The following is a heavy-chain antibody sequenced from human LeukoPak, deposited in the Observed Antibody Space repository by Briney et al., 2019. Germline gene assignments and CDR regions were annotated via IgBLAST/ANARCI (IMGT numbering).Heavy chain of an antibody. CDR1: GGSISSGSYY. D-gene: IGHD5-24*01. CDR2: IYYSGST. CDR3: ARQGRGIQLQTYFDY. J-gene: IGHJ4*02. V-gene: IGHV4-39*01. Sequence: KASETLSLTCTVSGGSISSGSYYWGWIRQPPGKGLEWIGSIYYSGSTYYNPSLKSRVTISVDTSKSQFSLRLNSVTAADTAAYYCARQGRGIQLQTYFDYWGQGTLVTVSS.